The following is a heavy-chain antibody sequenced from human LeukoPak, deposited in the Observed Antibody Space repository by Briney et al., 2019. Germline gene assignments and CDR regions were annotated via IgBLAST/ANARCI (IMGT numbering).Heavy chain of an antibody. V-gene: IGHV1-18*01. J-gene: IGHJ4*02. D-gene: IGHD2-2*01. CDR1: GYTFTNYG. CDR2: ISAYNGNT. Sequence: EASVKVSCKASGYTFTNYGVSWVRQAPGQGLEWMGWISAYNGNTDYAQKFQGRVTMTTDTSTSTAYMELRSLRSDDTAVYYCARVLAYCSSTSCHDYWGQGTLVTVYS. CDR3: ARVLAYCSSTSCHDY.